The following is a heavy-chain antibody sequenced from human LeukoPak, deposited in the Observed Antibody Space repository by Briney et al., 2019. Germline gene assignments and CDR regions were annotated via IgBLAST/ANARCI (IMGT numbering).Heavy chain of an antibody. D-gene: IGHD1-26*01. V-gene: IGHV1-24*01. CDR2: FDPEDGET. CDR3: ATDQGWDPLRGVDV. CDR1: GYTLTELS. J-gene: IGHJ6*02. Sequence: ASVKVSCKVSGYTLTELSMHWVRQAPGKGLEWMGGFDPEDGETIYAQKFQGRVTMTEDTSTDTAYMELSSLRSEDTAVYYCATDQGWDPLRGVDVWGQGTTVTVSS.